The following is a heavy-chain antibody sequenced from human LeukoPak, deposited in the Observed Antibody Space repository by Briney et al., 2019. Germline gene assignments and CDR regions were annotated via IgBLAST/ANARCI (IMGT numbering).Heavy chain of an antibody. Sequence: GRSLRLSCAASGFTFSSYAMHWVRQAPGKGLERVAVISYDGSNKYYADSVKGRFTISRDNSKNTLYLQMNGLRAEDTAVYYCAKAAATDDYWGLGTLVTVAS. J-gene: IGHJ4*02. CDR2: ISYDGSNK. D-gene: IGHD6-25*01. CDR3: AKAAATDDY. CDR1: GFTFSSYA. V-gene: IGHV3-30*04.